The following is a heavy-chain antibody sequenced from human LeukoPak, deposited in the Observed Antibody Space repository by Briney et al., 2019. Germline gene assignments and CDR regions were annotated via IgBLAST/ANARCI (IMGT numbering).Heavy chain of an antibody. CDR2: ISNSGSTI. J-gene: IGHJ3*02. D-gene: IGHD6-13*01. V-gene: IGHV3-11*01. CDR3: ARHVPYSSSGADAFDI. CDR1: GFTFSDYY. Sequence: GGSLRLSCAASGFTFSDYYMTWIRQAPGKGLEWFSYISNSGSTIYYADSVKGRFTISRDNAKNSLYLQMNSLRAEDTAVYYCARHVPYSSSGADAFDIWGQGTMVTVSS.